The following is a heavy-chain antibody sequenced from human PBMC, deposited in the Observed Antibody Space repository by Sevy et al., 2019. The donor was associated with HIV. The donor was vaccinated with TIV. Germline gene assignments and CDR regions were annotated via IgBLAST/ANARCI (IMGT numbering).Heavy chain of an antibody. D-gene: IGHD3-3*01. CDR2: IRRKAFGGTT. J-gene: IGHJ4*02. V-gene: IGHV3-49*04. CDR3: TRGGSMTILSPRDY. Sequence: GGSLRLSCIASGFIYGDYAMNWVRQAPGKGLEWVGFIRRKAFGGTTQYAASVKGRFTISRDDSKSIAYLQMNSLKTEDTAVYYCTRGGSMTILSPRDYWGQGTLVTVSS. CDR1: GFIYGDYA.